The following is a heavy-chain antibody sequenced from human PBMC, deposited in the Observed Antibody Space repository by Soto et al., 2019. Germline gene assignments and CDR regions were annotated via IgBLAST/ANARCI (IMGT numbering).Heavy chain of an antibody. V-gene: IGHV3-23*01. CDR2: ISGSGGTT. CDR1: GLTFSDYG. J-gene: IGHJ4*02. CDR3: ARDFLCSSASCYFDY. D-gene: IGHD2-2*01. Sequence: GGSMRLSCAASGLTFSDYGGSWVRQTPGKGLEWVSGISGSGGTTYYADSVKGRFTISRDNSKNTLFLQMNSLRAEDTAVYYCARDFLCSSASCYFDYWGQGTLVTVSS.